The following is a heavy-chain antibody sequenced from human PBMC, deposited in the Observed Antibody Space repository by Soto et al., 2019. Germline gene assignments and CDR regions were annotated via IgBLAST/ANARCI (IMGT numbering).Heavy chain of an antibody. CDR2: ISDSGKT. CDR3: ARGRAIYGEWDYFDY. V-gene: IGHV4-59*01. D-gene: IGHD1-26*01. J-gene: IGHJ4*02. CDR1: GGPIRGYY. Sequence: QVQLQESGPRLVKPSETLSLTCSVSGGPIRGYYWTWIRQSPGRGLQWLGFISDSGKTNSDASLKGPLAMSLDTSRNQFSLSMTSVTAADTALYYCARGRAIYGEWDYFDYWGQGALVTVSS.